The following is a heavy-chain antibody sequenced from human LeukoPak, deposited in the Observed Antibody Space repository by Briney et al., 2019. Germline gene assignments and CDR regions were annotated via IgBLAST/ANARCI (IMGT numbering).Heavy chain of an antibody. CDR2: ISYSSSTI. D-gene: IGHD4-17*01. Sequence: GGSLRLSCAASGFTFSSYSMNWARQAPGKGLEWVSYISYSSSTIYYADSVKGRFTISRDNGKNSLYLQMNSLRAEDTAVYYCARDRLHYGEYEKTFDYRGQGTLVTVSS. CDR3: ARDRLHYGEYEKTFDY. J-gene: IGHJ4*02. V-gene: IGHV3-48*01. CDR1: GFTFSSYS.